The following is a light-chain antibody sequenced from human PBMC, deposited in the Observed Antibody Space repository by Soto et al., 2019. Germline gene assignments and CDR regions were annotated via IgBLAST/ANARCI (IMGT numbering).Light chain of an antibody. CDR2: GAS. Sequence: EIVLTQSPGSLSLSPGESPALSCRASQRVSGTYLASYQQNPGQAPRLLIYGASTTVTRIPDRFNCSGPGKEFTLTISRLEPEDFSGSYCQQYSTSTKFGQGTKVDIK. CDR3: QQYSTSTK. J-gene: IGKJ1*01. V-gene: IGKV3-20*01. CDR1: QRVSGTY.